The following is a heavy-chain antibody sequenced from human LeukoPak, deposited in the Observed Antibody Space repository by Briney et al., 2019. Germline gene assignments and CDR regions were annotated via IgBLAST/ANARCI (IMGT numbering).Heavy chain of an antibody. J-gene: IGHJ6*03. D-gene: IGHD3-22*01. CDR2: IYYSGST. V-gene: IGHV4-59*01. CDR1: GGSISSYY. CDR3: ARVNYYDSSGLPYYYYMDV. Sequence: KPSETLSLTCTISGGSISSYYWSWIRQPPGKGLEWIGYIYYSGSTNYNPSLKSRVTISVDTSKNQFSLKLSSVTAADTAVYYCARVNYYDSSGLPYYYYMDVWGKGTTVTVSS.